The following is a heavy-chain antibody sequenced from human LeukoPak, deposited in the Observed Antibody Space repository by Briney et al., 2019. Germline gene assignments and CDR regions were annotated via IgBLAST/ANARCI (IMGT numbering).Heavy chain of an antibody. V-gene: IGHV3-53*01. Sequence: GGSPRLSCAASGFTVSSNYMNWVRQAPGKGLEWVSIIYSGSSTYYADSVRGRFTISRDNSKNTLYLQMNSLRAEDTAVYYCARDKDAFDIWGQGTMVTVSS. CDR1: GFTVSSNY. J-gene: IGHJ3*02. CDR3: ARDKDAFDI. CDR2: IYSGSST.